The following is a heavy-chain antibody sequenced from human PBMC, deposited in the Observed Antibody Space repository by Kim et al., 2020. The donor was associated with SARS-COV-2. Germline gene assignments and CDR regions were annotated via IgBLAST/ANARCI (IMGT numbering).Heavy chain of an antibody. Sequence: ASVKVSCKVSGCTITELSMHWVRQAPGKGLEWMGGFDPEDGETIYAQKFQGRVTMTEDTSTDTAYMELSSLRSEDTAVYYCAKENPRLYSGSYHYGNKQYDYWGQGTLFTVSS. V-gene: IGHV1-24*01. CDR1: GCTITELS. CDR2: FDPEDGET. CDR3: AKENPRLYSGSYHYGNKQYDY. D-gene: IGHD1-26*01. J-gene: IGHJ4*02.